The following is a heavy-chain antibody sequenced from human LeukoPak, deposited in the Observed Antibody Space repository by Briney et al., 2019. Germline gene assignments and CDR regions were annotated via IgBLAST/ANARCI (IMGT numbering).Heavy chain of an antibody. CDR3: TTAGLRLWSGEYRY. Sequence: GGSLRLSCAASGFTFSNAWMSWVRQAPGKGLEWVGRIKSKTDGGTTDYAAPVKGRFTISRDDSKNTLYLQMNSLKTEDTAVYYCTTAGLRLWSGEYRYWGQGTLVTVSS. D-gene: IGHD3-10*01. CDR1: GFTFSNAW. CDR2: IKSKTDGGTT. J-gene: IGHJ4*02. V-gene: IGHV3-15*01.